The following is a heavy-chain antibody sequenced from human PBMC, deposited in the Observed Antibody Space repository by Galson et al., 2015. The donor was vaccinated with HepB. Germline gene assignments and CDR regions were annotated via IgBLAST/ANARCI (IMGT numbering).Heavy chain of an antibody. CDR3: GRWRHQDSTGYYRFDY. D-gene: IGHD3-9*01. Sequence: QSGAEVKKPGESLKISCEGSGYTFRNYWIGWVRRLPGKGLEWMGIIYPGDSDTEYSPSFQGRVTISADNSVNTAYLQWSSLEASDTAMYYCGRWRHQDSTGYYRFDYWGQGTLVTVSS. CDR1: GYTFRNYW. J-gene: IGHJ4*02. CDR2: IYPGDSDT. V-gene: IGHV5-51*01.